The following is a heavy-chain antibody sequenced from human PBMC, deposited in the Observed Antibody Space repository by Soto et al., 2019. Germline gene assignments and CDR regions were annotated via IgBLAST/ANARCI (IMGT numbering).Heavy chain of an antibody. CDR1: GYNFANFW. J-gene: IGHJ3*02. Sequence: GESLKISCKGSGYNFANFWIGWVRQMPGKGLEGMGMIFPGDSDTKNSPALEGQITMSVDKSDSSAYLQWRSLQASDTAIYYCAAGYSTGLDAFDIWGQGKMVTVSS. CDR3: AAGYSTGLDAFDI. D-gene: IGHD2-8*02. V-gene: IGHV5-51*01. CDR2: IFPGDSDT.